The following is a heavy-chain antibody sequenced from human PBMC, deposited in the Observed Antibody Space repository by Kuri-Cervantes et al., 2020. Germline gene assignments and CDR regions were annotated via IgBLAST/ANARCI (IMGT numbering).Heavy chain of an antibody. Sequence: GESLKISCAASGFTFSSYWMSWVRQAPGKGLEWVANIKQDGSEKYYVDSVKGRFTISRDNAKNSLYLQMNSLRAEDTAVYYCAKDGYYGTTKYYFDYWGQGTLVTVSS. J-gene: IGHJ4*02. CDR3: AKDGYYGTTKYYFDY. CDR1: GFTFSSYW. CDR2: IKQDGSEK. V-gene: IGHV3-7*01. D-gene: IGHD2/OR15-2a*01.